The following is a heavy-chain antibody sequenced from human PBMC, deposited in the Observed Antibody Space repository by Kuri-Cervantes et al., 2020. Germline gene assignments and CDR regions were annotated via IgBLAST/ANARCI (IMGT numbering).Heavy chain of an antibody. J-gene: IGHJ4*02. Sequence: SMKICCVASGFAFSSYGMHWVRQAPGKGMEWVAVIWYDGSTKNYEDSVKGRFTISRDNSKNTLYLQMNSLRAEDTAVYYCARDIGIAVAGTAFDYWGQGTLVTVSS. CDR3: ARDIGIAVAGTAFDY. CDR2: IWYDGSTK. V-gene: IGHV3-33*01. D-gene: IGHD6-19*01. CDR1: GFAFSSYG.